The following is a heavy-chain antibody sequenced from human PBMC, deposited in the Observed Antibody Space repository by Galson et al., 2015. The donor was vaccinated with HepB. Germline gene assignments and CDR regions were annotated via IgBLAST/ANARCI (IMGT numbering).Heavy chain of an antibody. V-gene: IGHV3-23*01. CDR1: GLSFSNSA. J-gene: IGHJ5*02. D-gene: IGHD3-3*01. CDR3: AKVDGVLRSLEWLEEYWFDP. CDR2: ISGSGGST. Sequence: LRLSCAASGLSFSNSAMSWVRQAPGKGLEWVSAISGSGGSTYYAGSVKGRFTISRDNSKSTLFLRMNSLRAEDAAVYYCAKVDGVLRSLEWLEEYWFDPWGQGTLVIVSS.